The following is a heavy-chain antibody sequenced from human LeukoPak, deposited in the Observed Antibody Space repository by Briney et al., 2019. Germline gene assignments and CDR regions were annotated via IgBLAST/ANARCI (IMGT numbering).Heavy chain of an antibody. J-gene: IGHJ4*02. Sequence: GGSLRLSCVASGFTFSSHAMSWVRQAPGKGLEWVSAISGSGGHTYYADSVKGRFSISRGNSKNTLYLQMNNLRVEDTAVYYCAKGPLIEVAGTTWDYWGQGTLVTVSS. D-gene: IGHD6-19*01. V-gene: IGHV3-23*01. CDR2: ISGSGGHT. CDR3: AKGPLIEVAGTTWDY. CDR1: GFTFSSHA.